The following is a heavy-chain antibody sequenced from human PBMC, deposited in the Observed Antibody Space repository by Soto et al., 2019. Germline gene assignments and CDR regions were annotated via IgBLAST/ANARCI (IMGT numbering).Heavy chain of an antibody. CDR3: ARDCSSTSCYRDTGPNDAFDI. V-gene: IGHV1-18*01. CDR2: ISAHNGNT. Sequence: ASVKVSCKASGYTFTSYGISSVRQAPGQGLERMGWISAHNGNTNYAQKLQGRVTMTTDTSTSTAYRELRSLRSDDTAVYYCARDCSSTSCYRDTGPNDAFDIWGQGTMVTVSS. CDR1: GYTFTSYG. D-gene: IGHD2-2*01. J-gene: IGHJ3*02.